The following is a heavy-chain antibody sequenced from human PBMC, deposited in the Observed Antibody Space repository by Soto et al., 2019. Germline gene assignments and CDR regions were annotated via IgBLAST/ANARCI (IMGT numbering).Heavy chain of an antibody. V-gene: IGHV1-69*06. CDR3: ASKAACGGDCYAFDS. CDR2: IIPLFGTA. CDR1: GGTFSSNT. D-gene: IGHD2-21*02. J-gene: IGHJ4*02. Sequence: QVHLVQSGAEVKKPGSSVKISCKASGGTFSSNTINWVRQAAGQGLEWMGGIIPLFGTANYAAKFQGRVTITADKSTNTEYMELRSLRSEDTAVYYCASKAACGGDCYAFDSWGQGTLVTVSS.